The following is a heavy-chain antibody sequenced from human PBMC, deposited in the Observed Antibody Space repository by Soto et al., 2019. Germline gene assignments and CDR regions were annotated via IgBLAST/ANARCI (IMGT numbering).Heavy chain of an antibody. V-gene: IGHV3-21*03. D-gene: IGHD2-2*01. CDR3: AREDSIIIPAVSDF. CDR2: VSKSDYT. J-gene: IGHJ4*02. Sequence: GGSLRLSCEVSGFNFNNYGINWVRQAPGKGLEWVSSVSKSDYTYYSDSVKGRFTISRDNAKNSVSLQMNTLRAEDTAVYYCAREDSIIIPAVSDFWGPGTLVTAPQ. CDR1: GFNFNNYG.